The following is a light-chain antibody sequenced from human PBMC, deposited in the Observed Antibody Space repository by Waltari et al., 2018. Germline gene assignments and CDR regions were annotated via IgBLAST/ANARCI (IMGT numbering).Light chain of an antibody. CDR1: QTITGSW. Sequence: EIVLTQSPGTLSVSPGERVTVSCRASQTITGSWLTWYHQKPGQAPRLLIYGASNRAPGIPDRFSRSGSGTDFTLTISRLEPEDSAVYYCQQYDGSVVTFGGGTKVEI. CDR3: QQYDGSVVT. V-gene: IGKV3-20*01. CDR2: GAS. J-gene: IGKJ4*01.